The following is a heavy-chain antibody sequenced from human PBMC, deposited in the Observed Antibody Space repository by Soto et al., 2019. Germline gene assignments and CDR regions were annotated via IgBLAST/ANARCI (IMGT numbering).Heavy chain of an antibody. CDR2: IKGDGSST. J-gene: IGHJ4*02. CDR3: ARGAFHNYYVDS. Sequence: EVQLVESGGDSVQPGGSLRLSCAASGFTFSTYWMHWVRQAPGEGLVWVSRIKGDGSSTSSADSVEGRFTISRDNAKNTVYLHMNSLGADDTAVYYCARGAFHNYYVDSWGQGTLVTVSS. CDR1: GFTFSTYW. V-gene: IGHV3-74*01. D-gene: IGHD3-3*02.